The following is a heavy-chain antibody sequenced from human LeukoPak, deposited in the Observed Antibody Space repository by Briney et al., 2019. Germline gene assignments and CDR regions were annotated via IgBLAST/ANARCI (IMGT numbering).Heavy chain of an antibody. D-gene: IGHD6-13*01. CDR2: ISGSGGST. V-gene: IGHV3-23*01. Sequence: GGSLRLSCAASGFTFSSYAMSWVRQAPGKGLEWVSAISGSGGSTYYADSVKGRFTISRDNSKNTLYLQMNSLRAEDTAVYYCAKFPHLAAAGTRDGYFQHWGQGTLVTVSS. CDR3: AKFPHLAAAGTRDGYFQH. CDR1: GFTFSSYA. J-gene: IGHJ1*01.